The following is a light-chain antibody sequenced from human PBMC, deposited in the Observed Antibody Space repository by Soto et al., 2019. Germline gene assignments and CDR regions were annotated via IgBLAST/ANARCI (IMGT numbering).Light chain of an antibody. CDR1: SSDVGGYNY. CDR3: SSYTSSGTRV. J-gene: IGLJ1*01. Sequence: QSVLTQPASVSGTPGQSITISCTGTSSDVGGYNYVSWYQQHPGKAPKLMIYDFNSRPSGVSNRFSGSKSGNTASLTISGLQAEDEADYYCSSYTSSGTRVFGAGTKLTVL. CDR2: DFN. V-gene: IGLV2-14*03.